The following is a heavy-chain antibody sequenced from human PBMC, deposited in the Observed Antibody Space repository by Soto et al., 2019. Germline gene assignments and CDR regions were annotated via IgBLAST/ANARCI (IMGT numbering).Heavy chain of an antibody. V-gene: IGHV3-23*01. CDR2: ISGSGGST. CDR3: AKDREQWLVRNWFDP. Sequence: PGGSLRLSCAASGFTFSSYAMSWVRQAPGKGLEWVSAISGSGGSTYYADSVKGRFTISRDNSKNTLYLQMNSLRAEDTAVYYCAKDREQWLVRNWFDPWGQGTLVTVSS. CDR1: GFTFSSYA. D-gene: IGHD6-19*01. J-gene: IGHJ5*02.